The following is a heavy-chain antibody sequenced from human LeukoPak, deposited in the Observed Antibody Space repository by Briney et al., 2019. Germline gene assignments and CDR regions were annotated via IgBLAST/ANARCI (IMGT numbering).Heavy chain of an antibody. CDR1: RGSISSYF. Sequence: PSETLSLTCAVSRGSISSYFWAWIRQPPGKRLEWIGYISYSGSTNYNPSLKSRVTISVDTSKNQFSLKLSSVTAADTAVYYCARHPGYSYYYYGMDVWGQGTTVTVSS. D-gene: IGHD5-18*01. V-gene: IGHV4-59*08. CDR3: ARHPGYSYYYYGMDV. CDR2: ISYSGST. J-gene: IGHJ6*02.